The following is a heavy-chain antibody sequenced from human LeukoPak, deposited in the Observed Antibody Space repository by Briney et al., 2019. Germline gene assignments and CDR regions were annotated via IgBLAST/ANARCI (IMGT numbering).Heavy chain of an antibody. D-gene: IGHD5-18*01. J-gene: IGHJ4*02. CDR1: GFTFSNYW. V-gene: IGHV3-7*03. Sequence: GGSLRLSCAASGFTFSNYWMSWVRQAPGKGLEWVASVKQDESEKYYVDSVKGRFTISRDKAKNSLYLQMNSLRAEDMAVYYCVRARYSADSYYFDYWGQGTLVTVSS. CDR2: VKQDESEK. CDR3: VRARYSADSYYFDY.